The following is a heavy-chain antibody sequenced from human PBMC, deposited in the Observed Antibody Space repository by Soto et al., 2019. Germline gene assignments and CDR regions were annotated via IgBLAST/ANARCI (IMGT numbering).Heavy chain of an antibody. D-gene: IGHD6-19*01. CDR3: ARDRAVTGYSSGWNADYFQH. Sequence: PGGSLRLSCAASGFTFSSYSMNWVRQAPGKGLEWVSSISSSSSYIYYADSVKGRFTISRDNAKNSLYLQMNSLRAEDTAVYYCARDRAVTGYSSGWNADYFQHWGQGTLVTV. CDR2: ISSSSSYI. CDR1: GFTFSSYS. V-gene: IGHV3-21*01. J-gene: IGHJ1*01.